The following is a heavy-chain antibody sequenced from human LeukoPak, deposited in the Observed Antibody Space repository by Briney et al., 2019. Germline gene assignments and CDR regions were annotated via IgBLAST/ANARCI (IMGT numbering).Heavy chain of an antibody. Sequence: GGSLRLSCAASGYTFSSYWVNWVRHAPGKGLVWVSCIASDGSSTTYADSVKGRFSISRDNAKNTLYLQMNSLRVEDTAVYYCARGRPHGNDYWGQGTLVTVSS. CDR2: IASDGSST. CDR3: ARGRPHGNDY. V-gene: IGHV3-74*01. CDR1: GYTFSSYW. D-gene: IGHD4-23*01. J-gene: IGHJ4*02.